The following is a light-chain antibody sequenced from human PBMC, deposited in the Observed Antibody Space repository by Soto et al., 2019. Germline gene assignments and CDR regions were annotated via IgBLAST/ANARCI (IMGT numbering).Light chain of an antibody. V-gene: IGKV1-6*01. CDR3: LQDYSYPYS. J-gene: IGKJ2*03. CDR2: AAS. Sequence: AIELTQSPSSLSASIGDRVTITCRASQGIRHDLVWYQQKQGKAPKFLIYAASRLESGVPSRFSGSGSGTGFSLTISSLQPEDFVTYYCLQDYSYPYSFGQGTKLEIK. CDR1: QGIRHD.